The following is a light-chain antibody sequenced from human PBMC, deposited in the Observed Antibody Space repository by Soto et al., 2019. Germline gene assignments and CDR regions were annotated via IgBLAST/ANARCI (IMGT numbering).Light chain of an antibody. J-gene: IGKJ1*01. CDR3: QQYNSYSGT. CDR2: GAS. Sequence: EIVMTPSPAPLSVSPGERATLSGRASQSVSNNLAWYQHKPGQAPRLLIYGASTRATGIPARFSGSGSGTEFTLTISSLQPDDFATYYCQQYNSYSGTFGQGTKVDIK. CDR1: QSVSNN. V-gene: IGKV3-15*01.